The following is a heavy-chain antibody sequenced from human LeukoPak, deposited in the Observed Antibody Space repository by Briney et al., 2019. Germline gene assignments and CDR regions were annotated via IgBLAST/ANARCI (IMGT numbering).Heavy chain of an antibody. D-gene: IGHD3-3*01. CDR2: ITSTSTYT. V-gene: IGHV3-21*01. CDR3: ARGSRCGVVERDAFDI. Sequence: GGSLRLSCAAPGLTFSNYNMNWVRQAPGKRLEWVSSITSTSTYTFYADSVKGRFIISRDNAENSLYLEMHSLRAEDTAVYYCARGSRCGVVERDAFDIWGQGTMVTVSS. J-gene: IGHJ3*02. CDR1: GLTFSNYN.